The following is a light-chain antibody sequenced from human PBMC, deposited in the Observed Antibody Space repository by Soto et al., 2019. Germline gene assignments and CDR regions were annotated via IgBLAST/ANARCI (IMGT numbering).Light chain of an antibody. Sequence: DIQMTQSPSTLSASVGDRVTITCRASQSISSWLAWYQQKPGKAPKLLIYDASSLESGVPLMFSGSASGTEFTLTISSLQPDDFSTYYCQQYNSYPVAFGQGTKVEIK. J-gene: IGKJ1*01. CDR2: DAS. CDR3: QQYNSYPVA. V-gene: IGKV1-5*01. CDR1: QSISSW.